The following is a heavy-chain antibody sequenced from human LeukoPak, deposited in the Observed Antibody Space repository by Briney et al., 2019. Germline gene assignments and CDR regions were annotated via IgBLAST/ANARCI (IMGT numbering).Heavy chain of an antibody. CDR2: IIPNFGTA. D-gene: IGHD6-25*01. Sequence: SVKVSCKAYIGTFSSYAISWVRQAPGQGLEWMGRIIPNFGTASYAQKFQGRVTITTDESTSTAYMELSSLRSEDTAVYYCARGGSFRYRSDDYFDYWGQGTLVTVSS. CDR3: ARGGSFRYRSDDYFDY. CDR1: IGTFSSYA. J-gene: IGHJ4*02. V-gene: IGHV1-69*05.